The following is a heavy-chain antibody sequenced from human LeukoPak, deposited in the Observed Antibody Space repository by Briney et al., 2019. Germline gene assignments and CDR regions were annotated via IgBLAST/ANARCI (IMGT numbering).Heavy chain of an antibody. CDR2: IWYDGSND. D-gene: IGHD2-15*01. V-gene: IGHV3-33*08. CDR3: AREDDCSGGRCHRGEFDY. J-gene: IGHJ4*02. Sequence: PGGSLRLSCAASGFTFSSYGMHWVRQAPGKGLEWVAAIWYDGSNDYYADSVKGRLTISRDNSKNTLFLEMNSLRAEDTAMYYCAREDDCSGGRCHRGEFDYWGQGTLVTVSS. CDR1: GFTFSSYG.